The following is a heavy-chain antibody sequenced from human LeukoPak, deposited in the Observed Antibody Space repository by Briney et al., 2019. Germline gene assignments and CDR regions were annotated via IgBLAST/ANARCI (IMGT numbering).Heavy chain of an antibody. Sequence: ASVKVSCTASGYTFTNYDIHWVRQATGQGLEWLGWMNTKSGNTAYGRKFQGRVTMTRNTSISTAYMELSSLRSEDTAVYFCARGRNNNYYYMDVWGKGITVTV. CDR3: ARGRNNNYYYMDV. V-gene: IGHV1-8*01. CDR2: MNTKSGNT. J-gene: IGHJ6*03. CDR1: GYTFTNYD. D-gene: IGHD1/OR15-1a*01.